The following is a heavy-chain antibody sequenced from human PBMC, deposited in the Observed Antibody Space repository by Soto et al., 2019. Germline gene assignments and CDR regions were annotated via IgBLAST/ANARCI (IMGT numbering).Heavy chain of an antibody. J-gene: IGHJ4*02. D-gene: IGHD3-22*01. Sequence: PGGTLRLSCADSGFTFSSYGMHWVRQAPGKGLEWVAVIRYDGNNKYYGDSVKGRFTISRDNSKNTLYLQMSSLRPEYTAVYYCARDQGYYDISGYYPFDYWGQGILVTV. CDR3: ARDQGYYDISGYYPFDY. CDR2: IRYDGNNK. CDR1: GFTFSSYG. V-gene: IGHV3-30*03.